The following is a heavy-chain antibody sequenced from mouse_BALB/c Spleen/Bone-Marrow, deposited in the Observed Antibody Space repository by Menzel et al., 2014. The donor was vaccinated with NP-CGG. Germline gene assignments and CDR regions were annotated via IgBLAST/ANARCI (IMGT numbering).Heavy chain of an antibody. CDR2: IRNKAYGYTT. D-gene: IGHD4-1*01. CDR3: ARDMGGILFDS. J-gene: IGHJ2*01. CDR1: GFTFTDYY. V-gene: IGHV7-3*02. Sequence: EVMLVESGGGLVQPGGSLRLSCATSGFTFTDYYMNWVRQPPGQALEWLGFIRNKAYGYTTEYSASVKGRFTVSRDNSHSILYLQMNTLRAEDSATYYCARDMGGILFDSWGQGTTLTVST.